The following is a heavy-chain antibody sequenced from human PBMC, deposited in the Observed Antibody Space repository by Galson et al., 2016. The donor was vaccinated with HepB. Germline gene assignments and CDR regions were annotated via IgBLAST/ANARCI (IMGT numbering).Heavy chain of an antibody. CDR1: GFTFTTYP. V-gene: IGHV3-30-3*01. CDR2: ISKAGSNT. Sequence: SLRLSCAASGFTFTTYPMHWVRQAPGKGLEWVAVISKAGSNTDYADSVRGRFTISRDNSKNTLYLQMNSLRAEDTAVYYCARDWLELRHYYYMDVWGKGTTVTVSS. D-gene: IGHD1-7*01. J-gene: IGHJ6*03. CDR3: ARDWLELRHYYYMDV.